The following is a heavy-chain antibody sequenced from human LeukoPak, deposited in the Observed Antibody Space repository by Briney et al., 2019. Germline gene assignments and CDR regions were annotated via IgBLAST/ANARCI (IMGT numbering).Heavy chain of an antibody. CDR1: GLTASRNY. J-gene: IGHJ4*02. D-gene: IGHD3-22*01. CDR3: ARDPYDSSGTDY. V-gene: IGHV3-74*01. CDR2: INSDGSST. Sequence: GGSLRLSCAASGLTASRNYMNWVRQAPGKGLEWVSRINSDGSSTSYADSVKGRFTISRDNAKNTLYLQMNSLRAEDTAVYYCARDPYDSSGTDYWGQGTLVTVSS.